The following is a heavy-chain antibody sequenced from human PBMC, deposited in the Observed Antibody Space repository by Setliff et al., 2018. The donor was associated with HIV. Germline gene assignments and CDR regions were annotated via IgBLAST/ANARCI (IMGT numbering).Heavy chain of an antibody. V-gene: IGHV4-59*01. CDR1: GGSISSYY. Sequence: SETLSLTCTVSGGSISSYYWSWIRQPPGKGLEWIGYTYYSGSTNYNPSLKSRVTISVDTSKNQFSLKLSSVTAADTAVYYCARGNGYSSRGGMDVWGQGTTVTVSS. CDR3: ARGNGYSSRGGMDV. D-gene: IGHD6-13*01. CDR2: TYYSGST. J-gene: IGHJ6*02.